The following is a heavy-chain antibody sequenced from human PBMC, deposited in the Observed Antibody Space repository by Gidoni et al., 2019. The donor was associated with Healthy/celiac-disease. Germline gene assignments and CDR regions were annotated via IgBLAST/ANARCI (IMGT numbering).Heavy chain of an antibody. J-gene: IGHJ4*02. CDR2: INAGNGNT. V-gene: IGHV1-3*01. D-gene: IGHD2-15*01. Sequence: QVQLVQSGAEVKKPGASVKVSCKASGYTFTSYAMHWVRQAPGQRPEWMGWINAGNGNTKYSQKFQGRVTITRDTSASTAYMELSSLRSEDTAVYYCARGRGGYCSGGSCHDYYFDYWGQGTLVTVSS. CDR3: ARGRGGYCSGGSCHDYYFDY. CDR1: GYTFTSYA.